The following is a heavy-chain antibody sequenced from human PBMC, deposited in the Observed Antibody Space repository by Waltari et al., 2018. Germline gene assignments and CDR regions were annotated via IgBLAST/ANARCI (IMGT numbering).Heavy chain of an antibody. J-gene: IGHJ6*02. D-gene: IGHD1-20*01. CDR1: GGSFSGYY. Sequence: QVQLQQWGAGLLKPSETLSLTCAVYGGSFSGYYWSWIRQPPGKVLEWIGEINHSGSTNYNPALQSRVTITVDTSKNQFSLKLSSVTAADTAVYYCAARITGTTTTDVWGQGTTVTVSS. CDR2: INHSGST. V-gene: IGHV4-34*01. CDR3: AARITGTTTTDV.